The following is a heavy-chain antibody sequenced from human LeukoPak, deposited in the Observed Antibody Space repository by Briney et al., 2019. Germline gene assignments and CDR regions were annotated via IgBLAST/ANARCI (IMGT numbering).Heavy chain of an antibody. J-gene: IGHJ4*02. D-gene: IGHD4-17*01. V-gene: IGHV3-11*04. Sequence: LSLTCAVNGTSLSGYYWSWIRQAPGKGLEWVSYISSSGSTIYYADSVKGRFTISRDNAKNSLYLQMNSLRAEDTAVYYCARSPYGDFHLDHWGQGTLVTVSS. CDR3: ARSPYGDFHLDH. CDR2: ISSSGSTI. CDR1: GTSLSGYY.